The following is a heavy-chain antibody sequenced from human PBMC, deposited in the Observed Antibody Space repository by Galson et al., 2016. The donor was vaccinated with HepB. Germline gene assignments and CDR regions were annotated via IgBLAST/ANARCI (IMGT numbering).Heavy chain of an antibody. CDR3: ARDTTRRGWRDLDGLVDY. CDR2: MSSSSDYI. Sequence: SLRLSCAATGFTFRDFYMSWIRQAPGKGLEWVSYMSSSSDYINYADSVKGRFTISRDNAKNSLYLQMHSLRTEDTAVYYCARDTTRRGWRDLDGLVDYWGQGTLVTVSS. V-gene: IGHV3-11*06. J-gene: IGHJ4*02. D-gene: IGHD1-26*01. CDR1: GFTFRDFY.